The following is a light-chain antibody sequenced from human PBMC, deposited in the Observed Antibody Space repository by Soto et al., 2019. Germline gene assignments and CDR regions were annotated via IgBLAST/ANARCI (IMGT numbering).Light chain of an antibody. J-gene: IGKJ2*01. CDR2: DAS. CDR3: QQYNSYPYT. Sequence: DIQMTQSPSTVSASVGDGVTISCRASQSISTWLAWYQQKPGKAPNLLIYDASTLESGGPSGFSGSGSGTEFTLTISSLQPDDSATYYCQQYNSYPYTFGQGT. CDR1: QSISTW. V-gene: IGKV1-5*01.